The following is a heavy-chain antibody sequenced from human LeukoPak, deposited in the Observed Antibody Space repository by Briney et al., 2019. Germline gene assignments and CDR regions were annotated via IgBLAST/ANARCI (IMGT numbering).Heavy chain of an antibody. CDR2: IYYSGST. Sequence: SETLSLTCTVSGGSISSYYWSWIRQPPGKGLEWIGYIYYSGSTNYNPSLKSRVTISVDTSKNQFSLKLSSVTAADTAVYYCARAAARWLPVDYWGQGTLVTVSS. J-gene: IGHJ4*02. CDR1: GGSISSYY. D-gene: IGHD5-24*01. V-gene: IGHV4-59*08. CDR3: ARAAARWLPVDY.